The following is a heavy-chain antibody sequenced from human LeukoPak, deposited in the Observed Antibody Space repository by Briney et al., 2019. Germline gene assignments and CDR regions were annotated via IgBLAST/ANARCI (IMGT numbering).Heavy chain of an antibody. Sequence: ASVKVSCKASGYTFTSYGISWVRQAPGQGLEWMGWISAYNGNTNYAQKFQGRVTITADESTSTAYMELSSLRSEDTAVYYCARGSRGYSGYDFHYYYYMDVWGKGTTVTISS. D-gene: IGHD5-12*01. CDR1: GYTFTSYG. CDR3: ARGSRGYSGYDFHYYYYMDV. J-gene: IGHJ6*03. V-gene: IGHV1-18*01. CDR2: ISAYNGNT.